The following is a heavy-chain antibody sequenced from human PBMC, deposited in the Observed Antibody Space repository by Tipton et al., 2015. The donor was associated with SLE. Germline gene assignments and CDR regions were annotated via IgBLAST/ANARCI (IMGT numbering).Heavy chain of an antibody. CDR2: IDPSDSYT. CDR3: ASGHFYYYYMDV. J-gene: IGHJ6*03. Sequence: QLVQSGAEVKKPGESLRISCKGSGYSFTSYWISWVRQMPGKGLEWMGRIDPSDSYTNYSPSFQGHVTISADKSISTAYLRWSSLKASDTAMYYCASGHFYYYYMDVWGKGTTVTVSS. V-gene: IGHV5-10-1*01. D-gene: IGHD3/OR15-3a*01. CDR1: GYSFTSYW.